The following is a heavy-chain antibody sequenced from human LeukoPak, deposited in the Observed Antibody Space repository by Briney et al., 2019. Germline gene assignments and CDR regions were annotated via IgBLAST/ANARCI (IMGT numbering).Heavy chain of an antibody. CDR1: GFTFSSYE. D-gene: IGHD5-18*01. Sequence: PGGSLRLSCAASGFTFSSYEMKWVRQARGKGREWGSYISSSGSTIYYADSVKGRFTISRDNAKNSLYLQMNSLRTADTAVYYCASDGYRYGPNIDYWGQGNLVTVSS. CDR3: ASDGYRYGPNIDY. J-gene: IGHJ4*02. CDR2: ISSSGSTI. V-gene: IGHV3-48*03.